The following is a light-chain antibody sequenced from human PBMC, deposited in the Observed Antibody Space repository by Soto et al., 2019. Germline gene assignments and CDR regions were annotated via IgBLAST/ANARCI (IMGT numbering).Light chain of an antibody. J-gene: IGKJ5*01. CDR3: QQYKSGPPIT. CDR2: GAS. CDR1: QSLNTD. V-gene: IGKV3-15*01. Sequence: EILMTHSPDSLSVSPGDTATLSCRASQSLNTDLAWYQQKPGQAPRLLLYGASTRATGISTRFSGGGSGTEFTLTISGLQSEDSAVYYCQQYKSGPPITFGQGTRLETK.